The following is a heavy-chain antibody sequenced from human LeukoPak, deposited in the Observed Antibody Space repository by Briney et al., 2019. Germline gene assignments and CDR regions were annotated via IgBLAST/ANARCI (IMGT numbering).Heavy chain of an antibody. J-gene: IGHJ4*02. D-gene: IGHD6-13*01. CDR2: ITPDGSEK. Sequence: GGSLRISCEASGFTFSSLWMTWVRQAPGKGLEWVANITPDGSEKYYVDSVKGRFTISRDNAQNSLYLQMNSLRAEDTAIYFCARGASGTSWYWYNWGQGTLVTVSS. V-gene: IGHV3-7*01. CDR1: GFTFSSLW. CDR3: ARGASGTSWYWYN.